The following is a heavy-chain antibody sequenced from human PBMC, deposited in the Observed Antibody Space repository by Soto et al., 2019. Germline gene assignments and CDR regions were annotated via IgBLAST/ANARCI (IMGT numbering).Heavy chain of an antibody. Sequence: VASVKVSCKASGGTFGSYAISWVRQAPGQGLEWMGGIIPIFGTANYAQKFQGRVTITADESTSTAYMELSSLRSEDTAVYYCARGYSSGWYGGFDYWGQGTLVTVSS. CDR2: IIPIFGTA. D-gene: IGHD6-19*01. J-gene: IGHJ4*02. CDR1: GGTFGSYA. CDR3: ARGYSSGWYGGFDY. V-gene: IGHV1-69*13.